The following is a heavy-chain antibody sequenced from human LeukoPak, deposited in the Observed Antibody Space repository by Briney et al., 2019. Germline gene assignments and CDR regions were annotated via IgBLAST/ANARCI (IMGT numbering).Heavy chain of an antibody. J-gene: IGHJ4*02. CDR2: ITGSDDRT. CDR3: AKGPQLNSGYHPDY. V-gene: IGHV3-23*01. D-gene: IGHD3-22*01. Sequence: GGSLRLSCAASGFTFSSAAMTWVRQVPGKGLEWVSTITGSDDRTYYADSVKGRFTISRDFSKNTLHLQVSSLRVEDTAIYYCAKGPQLNSGYHPDYWGQGTLVAVSS. CDR1: GFTFSSAA.